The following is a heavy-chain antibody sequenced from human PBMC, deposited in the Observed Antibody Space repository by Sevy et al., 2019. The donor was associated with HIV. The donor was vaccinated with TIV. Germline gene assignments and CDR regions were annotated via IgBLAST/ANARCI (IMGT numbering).Heavy chain of an antibody. J-gene: IGHJ6*03. CDR1: GVSLSNGAYY. CDR2: TYYNGNT. V-gene: IGHV4-31*03. CDR3: SRASLSFFYLDV. Sequence: SETLSLTCSVSGVSLSNGAYYWSWIRQHPEKGLEWIGYTYYNGNTYYNPSLKSRATISADTSKNQFSLRLGSVTAADTAVYYCSRASLSFFYLDVWGKGTTVTVS.